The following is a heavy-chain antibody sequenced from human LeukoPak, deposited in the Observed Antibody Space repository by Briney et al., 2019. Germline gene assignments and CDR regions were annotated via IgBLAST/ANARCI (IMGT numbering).Heavy chain of an antibody. V-gene: IGHV4-59*01. CDR1: GGSISSYY. J-gene: IGHJ3*02. Sequence: SETLSLTCTVSGGSISSYYWSWIRQPPGKGLEWIGYIYYSGSTNYNPSLKSRVTISVDTSKNQFSLKLSSVAAADTAVYYCARDRYSGSLDAFDIWGQGTMVTVSS. CDR2: IYYSGST. CDR3: ARDRYSGSLDAFDI. D-gene: IGHD5-12*01.